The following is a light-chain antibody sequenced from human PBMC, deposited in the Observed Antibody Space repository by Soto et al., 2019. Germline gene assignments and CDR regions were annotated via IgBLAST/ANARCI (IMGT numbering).Light chain of an antibody. Sequence: QSALTQPPSASGSPGQSVTISCTGTKSDIGVYDFVSWYQQHPGKAPRLIIYEVVQRPSGVPDRFSGSKSDNTASLTVSGLQAADEADYFCKSYAGSNTYVFGSGTKLTVL. J-gene: IGLJ1*01. CDR2: EVV. V-gene: IGLV2-8*01. CDR1: KSDIGVYDF. CDR3: KSYAGSNTYV.